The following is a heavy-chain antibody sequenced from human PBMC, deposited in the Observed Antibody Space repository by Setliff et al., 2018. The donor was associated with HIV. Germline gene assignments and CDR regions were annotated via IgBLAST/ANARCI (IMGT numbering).Heavy chain of an antibody. CDR1: GGSLSGHY. V-gene: IGHV4-34*01. CDR2: INDSGRT. J-gene: IGHJ4*02. D-gene: IGHD3-22*01. Sequence: PSETLSLTCAVYGGSLSGHYWSWIRQPPGKGLEWIGEINDSGRTNYNPSLKSRVTMSVDTSKNQFSLKLSSVTAADTAVYYCAREGSSGYYYRGQGNFDYWGQGTLVTVSS. CDR3: AREGSSGYYYRGQGNFDY.